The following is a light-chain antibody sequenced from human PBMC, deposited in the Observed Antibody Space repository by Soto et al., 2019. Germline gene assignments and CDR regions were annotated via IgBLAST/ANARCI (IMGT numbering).Light chain of an antibody. CDR2: AAS. Sequence: EIVMTQSPATLSVSPGERATLSCRASQTVSSNLAWYQQKPGQAPRLLIYAASTRATGIPVRFRGSGSGTEFTLTISSLQSEDSAVYYCHQYNNWLALTFGGGTQVEIK. V-gene: IGKV3-15*01. J-gene: IGKJ4*01. CDR1: QTVSSN. CDR3: HQYNNWLALT.